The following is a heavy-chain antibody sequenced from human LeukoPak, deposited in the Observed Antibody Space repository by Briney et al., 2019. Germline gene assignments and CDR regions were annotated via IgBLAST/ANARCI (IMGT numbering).Heavy chain of an antibody. V-gene: IGHV3-30-3*01. J-gene: IGHJ4*02. CDR3: ARDTWGSSLDY. Sequence: GRSLRLSCAASGFIFSTFAMHWVRQAPGKGLEWVAVISYDGSNKYYADSVKGRFTISRDNSKNTLYLQMNSLRAEDTAVYYCARDTWGSSLDYWGQGTLVTVSS. D-gene: IGHD6-13*01. CDR2: ISYDGSNK. CDR1: GFIFSTFA.